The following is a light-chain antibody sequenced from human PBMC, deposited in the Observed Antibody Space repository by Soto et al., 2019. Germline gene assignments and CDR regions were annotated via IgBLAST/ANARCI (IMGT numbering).Light chain of an antibody. CDR1: HNIERW. CDR3: QQFAISTP. CDR2: DAS. Sequence: TQSPSTLSASVGDRVTITCRASHNIERWMAWYQQKPGKAPSLLIFDASTLHSGVPSRFSGSGSGTDFTLTISSLQPDDGATYYCQQFAISTPFGQGTKVDIK. V-gene: IGKV1-5*01. J-gene: IGKJ1*01.